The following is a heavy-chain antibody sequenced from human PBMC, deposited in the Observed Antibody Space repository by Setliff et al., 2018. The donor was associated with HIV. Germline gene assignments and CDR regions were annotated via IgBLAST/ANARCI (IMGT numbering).Heavy chain of an antibody. J-gene: IGHJ6*03. V-gene: IGHV1-69*13. CDR1: GGPFTSA. D-gene: IGHD3-10*01. Sequence: ASVKVSCKASGGPFTSAFNWVRQVPGQGLEWLGGIIPIFGTANYAQNFGGRVTITADQSTTTSYLQLNSLRFEDTAIYYCASDSPAARFEELEDHYYYFMDVWGKGTTVTVSS. CDR3: ASDSPAARFEELEDHYYYFMDV. CDR2: IIPIFGTA.